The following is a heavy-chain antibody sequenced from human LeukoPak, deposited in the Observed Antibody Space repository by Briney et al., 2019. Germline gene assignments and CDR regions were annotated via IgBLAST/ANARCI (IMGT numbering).Heavy chain of an antibody. V-gene: IGHV3-11*01. J-gene: IGHJ4*02. CDR1: GFTFSDYY. D-gene: IGHD3-9*01. CDR3: ASKTPYYDILTGYYGY. Sequence: GGSLRLSCAASGFTFSDYYMSWLRQAPGKGLEWVSYISSSGSTIYYADSVKGRFTISRDNAKNSLYLQMNSLRAEDTAVYYCASKTPYYDILTGYYGYWGQGTLVTVSS. CDR2: ISSSGSTI.